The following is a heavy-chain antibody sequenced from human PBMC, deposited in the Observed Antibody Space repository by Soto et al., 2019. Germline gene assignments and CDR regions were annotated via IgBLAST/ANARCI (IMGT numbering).Heavy chain of an antibody. D-gene: IGHD4-17*01. CDR1: GYTFTSPG. V-gene: IGHV1-18*01. CDR3: ARGTAVETGTY. CDR2: ISAYNGNT. J-gene: IGHJ4*02. Sequence: QVQLVQSGAEVKKPGAPVKVSCKASGYTFTSPGISWVRQSPGQGLEWMGWISAYNGNTNYAQKLQGRVTMTTDTSTTTAYVELRSLSSDHTAVYYCARGTAVETGTYWGQGTLVTVSS.